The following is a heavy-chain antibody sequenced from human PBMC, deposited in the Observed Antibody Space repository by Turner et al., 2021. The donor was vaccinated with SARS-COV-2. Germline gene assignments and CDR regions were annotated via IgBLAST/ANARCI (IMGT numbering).Heavy chain of an antibody. J-gene: IGHJ3*01. Sequence: QVHLQESGPGLVKPSGTLSLPRTVSGDPIRRYYWNWIRQTAATGLEVIGRIYGSGSTNYNPSLESRVTMSVDTSKNQLYLNLTSATAADTAIYDCARDVASGAYDVWGQGAMVTVSS. CDR2: IYGSGST. V-gene: IGHV4-4*07. CDR1: GDPIRRYY. CDR3: ARDVASGAYDV.